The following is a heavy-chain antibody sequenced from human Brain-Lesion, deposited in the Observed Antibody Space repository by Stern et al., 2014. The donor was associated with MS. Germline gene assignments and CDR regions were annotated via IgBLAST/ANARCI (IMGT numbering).Heavy chain of an antibody. CDR3: ARTGDDFGDYSLSY. V-gene: IGHV4-39*02. CDR1: GGSINTNNYY. Sequence: VQLEESGPGLVKPSETLSLTCTVSGGSINTNNYYWGWIRQPPGKGLEWIGNIHSSGRTFYSPSLKSRVTLSVDTFQNHFPLHMGCVTAADTAVYYCARTGDDFGDYSLSYWGQGTLVTVSS. CDR2: IHSSGRT. D-gene: IGHD4-17*01. J-gene: IGHJ4*02.